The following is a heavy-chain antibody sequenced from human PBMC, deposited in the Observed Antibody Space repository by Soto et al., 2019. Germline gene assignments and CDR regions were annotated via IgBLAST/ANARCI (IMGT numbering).Heavy chain of an antibody. J-gene: IGHJ5*02. CDR2: IYYSGST. D-gene: IGHD4-17*01. CDR1: GGSISSGGYY. V-gene: IGHV4-31*03. CDR3: ARTVTTGVGWFDP. Sequence: QVQLQESGPGLVKPSQTLSLTCTVSGGSISSGGYYWSWIRQHPGKGLEWIGYIYYSGSTYYNPALRGRVTIAVDTSKNQVSLKLSSVTAADTAVYYCARTVTTGVGWFDPWGQGTLVTVSS.